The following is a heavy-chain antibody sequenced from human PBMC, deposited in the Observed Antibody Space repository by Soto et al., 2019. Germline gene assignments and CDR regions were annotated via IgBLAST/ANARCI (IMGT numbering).Heavy chain of an antibody. D-gene: IGHD5-18*01. CDR2: INPNSGGT. J-gene: IGHJ4*02. CDR1: GYTFAAYY. Sequence: GASVKVSCKASGYTFAAYYMHWVRQAPGQGLEWMGWINPNSGGTSFAQKFQGRVTMTRDTSISTAYMELSGLRSDDTAVYYCATFFGYTYGLPSPLNYWGQGTLVTVSS. V-gene: IGHV1-2*02. CDR3: ATFFGYTYGLPSPLNY.